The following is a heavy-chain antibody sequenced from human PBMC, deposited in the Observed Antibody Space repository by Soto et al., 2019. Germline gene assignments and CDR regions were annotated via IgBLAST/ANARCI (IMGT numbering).Heavy chain of an antibody. CDR1: GRNFSSYA. Sequence: LRVSWAASGRNFSSYAVHRVLQAPGKGLEWVAVISYDGSNKYYADYVKGLFPISRDNSKNTMYLQMYSRRAEDTAVYYCERSRGTTVVTPHPYFDYWGQGTRGTVSS. V-gene: IGHV3-30-3*01. D-gene: IGHD4-17*01. CDR3: ERSRGTTVVTPHPYFDY. J-gene: IGHJ4*02. CDR2: ISYDGSNK.